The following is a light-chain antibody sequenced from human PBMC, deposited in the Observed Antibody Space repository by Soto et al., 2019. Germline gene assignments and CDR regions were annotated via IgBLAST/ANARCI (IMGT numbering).Light chain of an antibody. CDR3: QQYNNWPKT. V-gene: IGKV3-20*01. Sequence: EIVLTQSPGTLSLSPGEIATLSCRASQSVSSSYLAWYQQEPGQAPRLLIYGASSRATGIPDRFSGSGSGTEFTLTISSLQSEDFAVYYCQQYNNWPKTFGQGTKVDIK. J-gene: IGKJ1*01. CDR1: QSVSSSY. CDR2: GAS.